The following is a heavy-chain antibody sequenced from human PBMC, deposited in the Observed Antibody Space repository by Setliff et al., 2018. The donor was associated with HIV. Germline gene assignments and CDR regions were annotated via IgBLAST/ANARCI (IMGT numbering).Heavy chain of an antibody. CDR3: ASIGMATGPLDV. Sequence: PSETLSLTCTVSDDSISSNYWSWIRQSAGKGLEWVSYISSGSSTIYYADSVKGRFTISRDSAKNSLYLQMNSLRAEDTAVYYCASIGMATGPLDVWGQGTTVTVSS. V-gene: IGHV3-48*01. CDR1: DDSISSNY. CDR2: ISSGSSTI. J-gene: IGHJ6*02. D-gene: IGHD5-12*01.